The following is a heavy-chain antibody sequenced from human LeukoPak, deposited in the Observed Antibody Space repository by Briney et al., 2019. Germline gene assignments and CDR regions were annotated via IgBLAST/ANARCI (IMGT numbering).Heavy chain of an antibody. CDR1: GFTFSSYE. V-gene: IGHV3-48*03. Sequence: GGSLRLSCAASGFTFSSYEMNWVRQAPGKGLEWVSYISSSGSTIYYADSVKGRFTISRDNSKNTLYLQMNNLRAEDTALYYCSKKALSTGFSHYDIWGLGTMVTVSS. CDR2: ISSSGSTI. D-gene: IGHD1-1*01. J-gene: IGHJ3*02. CDR3: SKKALSTGFSHYDI.